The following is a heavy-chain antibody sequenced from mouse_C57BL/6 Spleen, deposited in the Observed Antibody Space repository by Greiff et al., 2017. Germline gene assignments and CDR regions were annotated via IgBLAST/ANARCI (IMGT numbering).Heavy chain of an antibody. CDR1: GYSFTGYY. J-gene: IGHJ4*01. D-gene: IGHD2-4*01. CDR3: ANYYDYDGMDYYAMDY. Sequence: EVQLQQSGPELVKPGASVKISCKASGYSFTGYYMNWVKQSPEKSLEWIGEINPSTGGTTYNQKFKAKATLTVDKSSSTAYMQLKSLTSEDSAVYYCANYYDYDGMDYYAMDYWGQGTSVTVSS. CDR2: INPSTGGT. V-gene: IGHV1-42*01.